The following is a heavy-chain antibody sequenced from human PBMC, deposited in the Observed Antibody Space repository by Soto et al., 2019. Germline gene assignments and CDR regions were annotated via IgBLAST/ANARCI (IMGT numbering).Heavy chain of an antibody. Sequence: QVQLVQSGAEVKKPGSSVKVSCKASGGIFSTYAISWLRQAPGQGLEWMGGIIPLFGTPNYAQRFKGRVTITTDQSTSPAYMGLSRVRSEDTAVYYCARDRDDYGSGNYYNRIDFWGQGTLVTVSS. CDR3: ARDRDDYGSGNYYNRIDF. CDR1: GGIFSTYA. V-gene: IGHV1-69*01. D-gene: IGHD3-10*01. CDR2: IIPLFGTP. J-gene: IGHJ4*02.